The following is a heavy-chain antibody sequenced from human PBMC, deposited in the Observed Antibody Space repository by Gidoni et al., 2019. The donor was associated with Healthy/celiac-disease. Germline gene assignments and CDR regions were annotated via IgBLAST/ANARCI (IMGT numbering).Heavy chain of an antibody. CDR1: GYSFTSYW. V-gene: IGHV5-10-1*03. Sequence: EVQLVQSGAEVKKPGESLSISCKGSGYSFTSYWISWVSKMPGKGLEWMGRIDPSDCDTNYSPALQGHVTISADKSSSTAYLQWSSLKASDTAMYYCARHTPSGVFDYWGQGTLVTVSS. D-gene: IGHD1-26*01. CDR2: IDPSDCDT. J-gene: IGHJ4*02. CDR3: ARHTPSGVFDY.